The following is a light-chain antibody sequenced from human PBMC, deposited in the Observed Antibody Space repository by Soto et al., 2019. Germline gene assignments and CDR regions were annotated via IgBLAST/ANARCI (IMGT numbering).Light chain of an antibody. Sequence: ESVLTQSPGTLTLSPGERATLSCRASQSVNSNYLAWYQQRPGQAPRLLIYGASNRATGIPDRFSGSGSGTDFTLTISRLEPEDFAVYYCQHYGSSRQWTFGQGTKVDI. CDR1: QSVNSNY. J-gene: IGKJ1*01. CDR2: GAS. CDR3: QHYGSSRQWT. V-gene: IGKV3-20*01.